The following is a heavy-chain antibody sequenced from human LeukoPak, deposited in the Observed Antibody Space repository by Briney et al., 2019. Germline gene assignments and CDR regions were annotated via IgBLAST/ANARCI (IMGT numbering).Heavy chain of an antibody. J-gene: IGHJ6*02. V-gene: IGHV1-46*01. D-gene: IGHD3-22*01. Sequence: GASVKVSCKASGYTFTSYYMHWVRQAPGQGLEWMGIINPSGGSTSYAQKFQGRVTMTRDTSTSTVYMELSSLRSEDTAVYYCARELYYYDSSGHYGMDVWGQGTTVTVSS. CDR1: GYTFTSYY. CDR3: ARELYYYDSSGHYGMDV. CDR2: INPSGGST.